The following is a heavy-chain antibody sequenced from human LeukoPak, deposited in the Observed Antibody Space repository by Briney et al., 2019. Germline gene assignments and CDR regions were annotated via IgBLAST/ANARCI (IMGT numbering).Heavy chain of an antibody. CDR1: GDSLNDYY. CDR3: ARRRGRGSGYYRFDP. D-gene: IGHD3-22*01. Sequence: SETLSLTCAVYGDSLNDYYWTWIRQPPGRGLEWIGEIDRGGSTNYDPSLKSRVTISVDTSKNQFSLKVTSLTAADTAVYYCARRRGRGSGYYRFDPWGQGTLVSVSS. J-gene: IGHJ5*02. CDR2: IDRGGST. V-gene: IGHV4-34*01.